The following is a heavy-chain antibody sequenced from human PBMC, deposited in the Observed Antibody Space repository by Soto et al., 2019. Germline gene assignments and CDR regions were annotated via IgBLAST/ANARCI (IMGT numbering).Heavy chain of an antibody. Sequence: SETLSLTCTVSGASISGYYWSWIRKSAGKGLEWILSIYANGTTDYKPSLKSRVMMSVDTSKNQFSLKLRSVTAADTAVYYCVRDGTKTSRDWFDXWGQGTSVTVSX. J-gene: IGHJ5*02. CDR3: VRDGTKTSRDWFDX. CDR1: GASISGYY. CDR2: IYANGTT. V-gene: IGHV4-4*07. D-gene: IGHD1-1*01.